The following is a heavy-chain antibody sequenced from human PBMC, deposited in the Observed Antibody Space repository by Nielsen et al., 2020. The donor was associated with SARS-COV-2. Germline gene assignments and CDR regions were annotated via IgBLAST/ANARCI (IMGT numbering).Heavy chain of an antibody. J-gene: IGHJ4*02. V-gene: IGHV3-30*02. CDR1: GFTFSSYS. CDR2: IWYDGSNK. Sequence: GGSLRLSCAASGFTFSSYSMNWVRQAPGKGLEWVAVIWYDGSNKYYADSVKGRFTISRDNSKNTLYLQMNSLRAEDTAVYYCAKDRDTAMEYWGQGTLVTVSS. CDR3: AKDRDTAMEY. D-gene: IGHD5-18*01.